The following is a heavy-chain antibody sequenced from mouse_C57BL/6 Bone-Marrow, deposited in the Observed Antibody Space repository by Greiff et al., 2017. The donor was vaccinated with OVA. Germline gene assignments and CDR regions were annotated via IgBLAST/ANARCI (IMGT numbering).Heavy chain of an antibody. J-gene: IGHJ1*03. D-gene: IGHD1-1*01. CDR1: DYSFTGYY. CDR3: VYYGSSYWYFDV. Sequence: EVQLQQSGPELVKPGASVKISCKASDYSFTGYYMHWVKQSHGNILDWIGYIYPYNGVSSYNQKFKGKATLTVDKSSSTAYMELRSLTSEDSAVYYCVYYGSSYWYFDVWGTGTTVTVSS. V-gene: IGHV1-31*01. CDR2: IYPYNGVS.